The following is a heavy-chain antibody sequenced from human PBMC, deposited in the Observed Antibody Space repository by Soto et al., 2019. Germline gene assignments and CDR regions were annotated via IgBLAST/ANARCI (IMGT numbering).Heavy chain of an antibody. V-gene: IGHV4-59*11. Sequence: SETLSLTCPVSGGSISGHYWSWIRQPPGKGLEWIGYMYNTGSTVYNPSFKSRVTISVDTSKNQFSLKLNSMTAADTAVYYFARDLWGYCGTNCYPLDAWGQWTTVT. CDR3: ARDLWGYCGTNCYPLDA. J-gene: IGHJ6*02. D-gene: IGHD2-21*02. CDR1: GGSISGHY. CDR2: MYNTGST.